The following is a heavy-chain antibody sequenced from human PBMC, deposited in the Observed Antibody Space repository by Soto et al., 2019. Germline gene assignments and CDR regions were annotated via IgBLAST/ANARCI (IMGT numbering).Heavy chain of an antibody. Sequence: GGSLRLSCAASGFSFANAYMNWVRQAPGKGLEWVGRIKSKSDGGTTDYAAPVKDRFTISRDESKNTLYLQMNSLKIEDTAIYYCTTWAQGFWGQGTLVTVSS. V-gene: IGHV3-15*07. J-gene: IGHJ4*02. CDR1: GFSFANAY. CDR2: IKSKSDGGTT. CDR3: TTWAQGF. D-gene: IGHD3-16*01.